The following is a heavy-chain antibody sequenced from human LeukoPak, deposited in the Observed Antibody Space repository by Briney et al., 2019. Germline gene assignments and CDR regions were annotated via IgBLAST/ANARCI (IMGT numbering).Heavy chain of an antibody. CDR2: ISAYNGNT. Sequence: ASVKVSCKASGYTFTSYGISWVRQAPGQGLEWMGWISAYNGNTNYARKLQGRVTMTTDTSTSTAYMELRSLRSDDTAVYYCARDHCSSTSCYLLNWFDPWGQGTLVTVSS. CDR3: ARDHCSSTSCYLLNWFDP. D-gene: IGHD2-2*01. J-gene: IGHJ5*02. V-gene: IGHV1-18*01. CDR1: GYTFTSYG.